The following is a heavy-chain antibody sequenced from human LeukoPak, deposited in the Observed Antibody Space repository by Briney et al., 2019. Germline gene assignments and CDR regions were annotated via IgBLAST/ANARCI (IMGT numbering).Heavy chain of an antibody. V-gene: IGHV3-13*01. CDR1: GFTFSSYD. CDR2: IGTAGDT. Sequence: GGSLRLSCAASGFTFSSYDMHWVRQATGKGLEWVSAIGTAGDTYYPGSVKGRFTISRENAKNSLYLQMNSLRAGDTAVYYCARAFTVLGATGFDYWGQGTLVTVSS. D-gene: IGHD1-26*01. J-gene: IGHJ4*02. CDR3: ARAFTVLGATGFDY.